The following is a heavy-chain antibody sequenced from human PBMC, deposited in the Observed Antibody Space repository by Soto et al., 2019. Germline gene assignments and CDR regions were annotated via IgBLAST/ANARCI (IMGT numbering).Heavy chain of an antibody. CDR1: GGSFSGYY. D-gene: IGHD6-19*01. V-gene: IGHV4-34*01. Sequence: SETLSLTCAVYGGSFSGYYWSWIRQPPGKGLEWIGEINHSGSTNYNPSLKSRVTISVDTSKNQFSLKLSSVTAADTAVYYCARDIAVAGTGVWGQGTLVTVSS. J-gene: IGHJ4*02. CDR3: ARDIAVAGTGV. CDR2: INHSGST.